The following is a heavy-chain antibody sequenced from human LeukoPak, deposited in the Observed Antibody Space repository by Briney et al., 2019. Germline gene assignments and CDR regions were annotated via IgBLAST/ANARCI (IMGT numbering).Heavy chain of an antibody. V-gene: IGHV1-69*06. J-gene: IGHJ5*02. Sequence: ASVKVSCKASAGTFTIYAISWVRHAPGQGRERMGGIIPIFGTANYAQKFQGRVPITADKSTRTAYMELSSLRSEDTAVYYCARDRGTTTPHATWFDPWGQGTLVTVSS. CDR2: IIPIFGTA. CDR1: AGTFTIYA. CDR3: ARDRGTTTPHATWFDP. D-gene: IGHD4-17*01.